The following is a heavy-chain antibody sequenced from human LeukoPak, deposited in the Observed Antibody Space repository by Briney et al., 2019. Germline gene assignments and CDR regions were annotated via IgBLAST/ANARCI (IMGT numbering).Heavy chain of an antibody. CDR1: GGSMSNIYY. V-gene: IGHV4-39*07. Sequence: SETLSLTCNVSGGSMSNIYYWGWIRQPPGKGLEWIGSIYYSGSTYYNPSLKSRVTISVDTSKNQFSLKLSSVTAADTAVYYCARDRVPAAYYYYYYMDVWGKGTTVTVSS. D-gene: IGHD2-2*01. J-gene: IGHJ6*03. CDR2: IYYSGST. CDR3: ARDRVPAAYYYYYYMDV.